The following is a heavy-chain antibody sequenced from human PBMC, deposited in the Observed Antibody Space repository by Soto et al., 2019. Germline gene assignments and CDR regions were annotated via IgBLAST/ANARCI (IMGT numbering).Heavy chain of an antibody. CDR3: ATVRRYSGRSFILWFDT. D-gene: IGHD5-12*01. V-gene: IGHV1-18*01. J-gene: IGHJ5*02. Sequence: ASVKVSCKASGYTFTSYGISWVRQAPGQGLEWMGWISAYNGNTNYAQKLQGRVTMTTDASTSTAYMELRSLRSDDTAVYYCATVRRYSGRSFILWFDTWGQGTLVTVSS. CDR2: ISAYNGNT. CDR1: GYTFTSYG.